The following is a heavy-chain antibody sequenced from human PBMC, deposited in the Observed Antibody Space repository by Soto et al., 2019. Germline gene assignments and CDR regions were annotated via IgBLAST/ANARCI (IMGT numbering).Heavy chain of an antibody. D-gene: IGHD3-10*01. CDR2: TIPNFDTP. CDR1: GGSFNNYA. V-gene: IGHV1-69*01. J-gene: IGHJ6*02. CDR3: AVAMVREILIVESSGMHV. Sequence: QVHLVQSGAEVKKPGSSVKVSCKTSGGSFNNYAVSWVRQAPGQGLEWMGGTIPNFDTPNYAQKFQDRVTILADESTSTVYMELRSLRSNDSAVYYCAVAMVREILIVESSGMHVWGQGTTVIVSS.